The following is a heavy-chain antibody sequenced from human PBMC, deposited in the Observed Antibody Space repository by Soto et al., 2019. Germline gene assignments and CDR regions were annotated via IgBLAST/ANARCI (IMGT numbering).Heavy chain of an antibody. J-gene: IGHJ6*02. CDR1: GYTFTSYY. CDR3: ARPTPYYDFWSGYYTGAEPYYYYGMGV. Sequence: ASVKVSCKASGYTFTSYYMHWVRQAPGQGLEWMGIINPSGGSTSYAQKFQGRVTMTRDTSTSTAYMELSSLRSEDTAVYYCARPTPYYDFWSGYYTGAEPYYYYGMGVWGQRPTVTLSS. D-gene: IGHD3-3*01. V-gene: IGHV1-46*01. CDR2: INPSGGST.